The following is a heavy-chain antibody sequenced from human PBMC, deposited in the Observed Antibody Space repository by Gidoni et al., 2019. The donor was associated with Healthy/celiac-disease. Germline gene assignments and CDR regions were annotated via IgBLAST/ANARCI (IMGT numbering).Heavy chain of an antibody. CDR3: ARAEGGMVRGVYYYYGMDV. J-gene: IGHJ6*02. V-gene: IGHV1-2*06. D-gene: IGHD3-10*01. CDR1: GYPFTGHY. CDR2: INPNSGGT. Sequence: QVQLVQSGAEVKKPGASVKVSCKASGYPFTGHYMHWVRQAPGQGLEWMGRINPNSGGTNYAQKFQGRVTMTRDTSISTAYMELSRLRSDDTAVYYCARAEGGMVRGVYYYYGMDVWGQGTTVTVSS.